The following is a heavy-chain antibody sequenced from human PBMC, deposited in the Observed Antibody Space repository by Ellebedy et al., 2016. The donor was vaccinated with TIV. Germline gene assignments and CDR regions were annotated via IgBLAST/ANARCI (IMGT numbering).Heavy chain of an antibody. J-gene: IGHJ4*01. CDR2: ISSDGTNK. CDR3: ARVDQRIVGGSPFDY. CDR1: GFTFNNHA. V-gene: IGHV3-30-3*01. Sequence: PGGSLRLSCAASGFTFNNHAMHWVRQAPGKGLEWVAVISSDGTNKYYADSVKGRFTISRDNFKNTLDLQMSNLRSEDTGVYYCARVDQRIVGGSPFDYWGQGTLVTVSS. D-gene: IGHD2-15*01.